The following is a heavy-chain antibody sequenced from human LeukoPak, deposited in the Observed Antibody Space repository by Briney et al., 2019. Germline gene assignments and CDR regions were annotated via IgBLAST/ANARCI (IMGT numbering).Heavy chain of an antibody. CDR2: INSDGSST. CDR1: GFTFSSYW. CDR3: ARDLSVTNWFDP. D-gene: IGHD2-21*02. J-gene: IGHJ5*02. Sequence: GGSLRLSCAASGFTFSSYWMHWVRHAPGKGLVWVSHINSDGSSTHYADSVKGRFTISRDNAKNTLYLQMNSLRAEDTAVYYCARDLSVTNWFDPWGQGTLVTVSS. V-gene: IGHV3-74*01.